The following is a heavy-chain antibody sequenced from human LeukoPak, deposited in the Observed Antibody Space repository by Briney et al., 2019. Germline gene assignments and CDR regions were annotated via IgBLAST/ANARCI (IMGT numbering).Heavy chain of an antibody. CDR1: GVSLSRFY. Sequence: SETLSLTCTTSGVSLSRFYWSWVRQPPGKGLEWIANIYNGVPTFFNPSLKSRATISVDTSKGQFSLQLASVTAADTAVYYCVQTTGWPGFDYWGQGILVTVSS. CDR2: IYNGVPT. J-gene: IGHJ4*02. CDR3: VQTTGWPGFDY. D-gene: IGHD6-19*01. V-gene: IGHV4-4*09.